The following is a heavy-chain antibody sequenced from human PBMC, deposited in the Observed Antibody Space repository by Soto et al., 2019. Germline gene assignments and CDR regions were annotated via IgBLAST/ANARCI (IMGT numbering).Heavy chain of an antibody. CDR1: GGSFSGYY. J-gene: IGHJ4*02. D-gene: IGHD2-15*01. Sequence: PSETLSLTCAVYGGSFSGYYWSWIRQSPGKGLEWIGEINHSGTTNDNPSLMSRVTVSVDTSKNQLSLKLSSVTAADTALYYCARGKTYCNGGGCYGQYDYWGQGTPVTVSS. CDR2: INHSGTT. V-gene: IGHV4-34*01. CDR3: ARGKTYCNGGGCYGQYDY.